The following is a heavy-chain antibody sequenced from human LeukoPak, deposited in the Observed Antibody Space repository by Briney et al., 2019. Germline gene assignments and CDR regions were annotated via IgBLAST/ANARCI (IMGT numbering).Heavy chain of an antibody. Sequence: ASVKVSCKASGYPFTSYGISWVRQAPGQGLEWMGWISAYNGNTNYAQKLQGRVTMTTDTSTSTAYMELRSLRSDDTAVYYCARKTPRYYYDSSGLDYWGQGTLVTVSS. J-gene: IGHJ4*02. CDR1: GYPFTSYG. V-gene: IGHV1-18*01. D-gene: IGHD3-22*01. CDR2: ISAYNGNT. CDR3: ARKTPRYYYDSSGLDY.